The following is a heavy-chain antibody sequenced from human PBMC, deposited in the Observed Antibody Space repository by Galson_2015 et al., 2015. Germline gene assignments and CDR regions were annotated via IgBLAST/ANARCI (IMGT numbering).Heavy chain of an antibody. Sequence: SLRLSCAASGFPFSTYVMHWVRQAPGKRLEWVAVIWHNGSNKYYGDSVKGRFTVSRDNSKNTMYLQMEGLSAEDTAVYYCVRPGIAVAGTVWYFDLWGRGTLVTVSS. V-gene: IGHV3-33*01. CDR2: IWHNGSNK. CDR3: VRPGIAVAGTVWYFDL. CDR1: GFPFSTYV. J-gene: IGHJ2*01. D-gene: IGHD6-19*01.